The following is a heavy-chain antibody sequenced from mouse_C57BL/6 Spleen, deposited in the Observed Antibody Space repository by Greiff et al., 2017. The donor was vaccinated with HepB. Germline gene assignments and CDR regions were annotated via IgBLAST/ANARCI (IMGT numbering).Heavy chain of an antibody. CDR3: ARSGAMDY. V-gene: IGHV1-80*01. CDR2: IYPGDGDT. J-gene: IGHJ4*01. CDR1: GYAFSSYW. Sequence: VQLKESGAELVKPGASVKISCKASGYAFSSYWMSWVKQRPGKGLEWIGQIYPGDGDTNYNGKFKGKATLTADKSSSTAYMQLSSLTSEDSAVYFCARSGAMDYWGQGTSVTVSS.